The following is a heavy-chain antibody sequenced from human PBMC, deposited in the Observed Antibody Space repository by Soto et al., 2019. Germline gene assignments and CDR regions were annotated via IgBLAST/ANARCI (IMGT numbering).Heavy chain of an antibody. Sequence: GGSLRLSCAASGFTFRSYAMGWVRQGPGKGLEWISTIVGSGSSAYYADSVKGRFTISRDNSKNTLYLQMDSLSADDTAVYFCAKKGSPSGDHSNWYFDLWGRGTLVTVSS. CDR3: AKKGSPSGDHSNWYFDL. J-gene: IGHJ2*01. CDR2: IVGSGSSA. V-gene: IGHV3-23*01. D-gene: IGHD7-27*01. CDR1: GFTFRSYA.